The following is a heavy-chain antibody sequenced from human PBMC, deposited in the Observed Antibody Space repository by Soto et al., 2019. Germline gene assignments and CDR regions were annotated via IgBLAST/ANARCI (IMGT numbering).Heavy chain of an antibody. CDR1: GFTFRTYA. D-gene: IGHD3-3*01. V-gene: IGHV3-23*01. J-gene: IGHJ4*02. Sequence: GGSLRLSCVASGFTFRTYAMNWVRQAPGKGLEWDSALSGSGGNAYYAVSVEGRFTISRDNSKNTLYLHMNTLRAEDTAVYYCARDHDDLWSGYAYFDSWGQGTLVTVSS. CDR3: ARDHDDLWSGYAYFDS. CDR2: LSGSGGNA.